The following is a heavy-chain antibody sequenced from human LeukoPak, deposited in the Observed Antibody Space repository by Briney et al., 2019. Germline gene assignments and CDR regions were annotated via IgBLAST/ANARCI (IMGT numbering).Heavy chain of an antibody. CDR2: IGRDGAGP. CDR3: RFVVATSDRDY. J-gene: IGHJ4*02. V-gene: IGHV3-64*02. Sequence: GGSVRLSCAASGFTFSNCAMQWVRQAPGRRLEFVSAIGRDGAGPYYADSVKGRFTLSRDNSKNTLYLQMGSLRPEDMAVYYCRFVVATSDRDYWGQGTLVTVSS. D-gene: IGHD1/OR15-1a*01. CDR1: GFTFSNCA.